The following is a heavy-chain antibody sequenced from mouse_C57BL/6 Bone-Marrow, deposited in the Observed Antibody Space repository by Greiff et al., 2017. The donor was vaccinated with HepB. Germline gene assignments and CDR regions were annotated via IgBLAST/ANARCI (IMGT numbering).Heavy chain of an antibody. D-gene: IGHD1-3*01. V-gene: IGHV1-54*01. CDR1: GYAFTNYL. Sequence: VQLQESGAELVRPGTSVKVSCKASGYAFTNYLIEWVKQRPGQGLEWIGVINPGSGGTNYNEKFKGKATLTADKSSSTAYMQLSSLTSEDSAVYFCARTSSGALKAMDYWGQGTSVTVSS. J-gene: IGHJ4*01. CDR3: ARTSSGALKAMDY. CDR2: INPGSGGT.